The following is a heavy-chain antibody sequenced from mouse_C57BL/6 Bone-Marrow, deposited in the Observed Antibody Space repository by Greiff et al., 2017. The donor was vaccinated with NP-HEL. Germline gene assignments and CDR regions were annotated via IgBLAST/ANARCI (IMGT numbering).Heavy chain of an antibody. J-gene: IGHJ3*01. CDR2: ISSGGSYT. V-gene: IGHV5-6*01. CDR1: GFTFSSYG. CDR3: ARHALAY. Sequence: EVQGVESGGDLVKPGGSLKLSCAASGFTFSSYGMSWVRQTPDKRLEWVATISSGGSYTYYPDSVKGRFTISRDNAKNTPYLQMSSLKSEDTAMYYCARHALAYWGQGTLVTVSA.